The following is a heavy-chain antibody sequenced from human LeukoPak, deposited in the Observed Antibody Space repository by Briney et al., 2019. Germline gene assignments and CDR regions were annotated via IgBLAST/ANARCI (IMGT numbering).Heavy chain of an antibody. CDR2: FDPEDGAR. Sequence: GASVKVSCKVSGDTVTGFSIHWVRQAPGHGPEWMGGFDPEDGARIFAQKFQGRVTMTEDTSTDTAYMDLSSLRSEDTAVYYCATGYTYDYSLYWGQGTLVTVSS. D-gene: IGHD5-18*01. V-gene: IGHV1-24*01. J-gene: IGHJ4*02. CDR3: ATGYTYDYSLY. CDR1: GDTVTGFS.